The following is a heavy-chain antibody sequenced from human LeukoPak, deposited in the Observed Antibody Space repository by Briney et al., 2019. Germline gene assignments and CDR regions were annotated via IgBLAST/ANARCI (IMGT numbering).Heavy chain of an antibody. V-gene: IGHV3-30-3*02. CDR2: ISYDGSNK. J-gene: IGHJ4*02. CDR1: GFTFSSYA. Sequence: GSLRLSCAASGFTFSSYAMHWVRQAPGKGLEWVAVISYDGSNKYFADSVKGRFTFSRDNSKNTLYLQMNSLRAEDTAVYYCAKSWGYCLDYWGQGTLVTVSS. D-gene: IGHD2-15*01. CDR3: AKSWGYCLDY.